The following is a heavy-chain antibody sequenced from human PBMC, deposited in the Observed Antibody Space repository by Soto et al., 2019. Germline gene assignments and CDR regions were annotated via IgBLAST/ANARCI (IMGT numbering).Heavy chain of an antibody. CDR2: ISAYNGNT. V-gene: IGHV1-18*01. J-gene: IGHJ4*02. CDR3: ARNGGGSSGWYVRNYFDY. Sequence: QVQLVQSGAEVKKPGASVKVSCKASGYTFTSYGISWVRQAPGQGLEWMGWISAYNGNTNYAQMLQGRVTMTTDTXTXSGXMELRSLRSADTAVYYCARNGGGSSGWYVRNYFDYWGQGTLVTVSS. CDR1: GYTFTSYG. D-gene: IGHD6-19*01.